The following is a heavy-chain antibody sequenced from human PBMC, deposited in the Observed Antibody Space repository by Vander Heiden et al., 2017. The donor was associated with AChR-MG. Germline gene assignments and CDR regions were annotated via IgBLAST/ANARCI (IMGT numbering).Heavy chain of an antibody. CDR3: AKVGFIVVGVASQADAFDI. CDR1: GFTFSSYA. CDR2: ISGSGGST. J-gene: IGHJ3*02. V-gene: IGHV3-23*01. D-gene: IGHD2-15*01. Sequence: EVQLLESGGGLVQPGGSLRLSCAASGFTFSSYAMSWVRQAPGKGLEWVSAISGSGGSTYYADSVKGRFTISRDNSKNTLYLQMNSLRAEDTAVYYCAKVGFIVVGVASQADAFDIWVQGPMVAVSS.